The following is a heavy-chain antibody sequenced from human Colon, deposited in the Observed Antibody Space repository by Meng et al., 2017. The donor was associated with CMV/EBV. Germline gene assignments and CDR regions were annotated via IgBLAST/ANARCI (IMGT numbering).Heavy chain of an antibody. V-gene: IGHV1-2*02. CDR1: GYTFTGYY. CDR2: INPNSGGT. CDR3: ARDWASGYDYYYYGMDV. Sequence: ASVKVSCKASGYTFTGYYMHWVRQAPGQGLEWMGWINPNSGGTNYAQKFQGRVTMTRDTSTSTAYMELRSLRSDDTAVYYCARDWASGYDYYYYGMDVWGQGTTVTVSS. D-gene: IGHD5-12*01. J-gene: IGHJ6*02.